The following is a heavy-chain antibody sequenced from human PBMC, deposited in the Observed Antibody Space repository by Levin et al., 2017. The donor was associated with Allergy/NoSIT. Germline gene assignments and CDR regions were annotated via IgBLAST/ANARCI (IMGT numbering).Heavy chain of an antibody. CDR1: GFTFSDYF. CDR2: ISSSGTTI. J-gene: IGHJ4*02. Sequence: PGGSLRLSCAASGFTFSDYFMSWVRQVPGKGLEWLSYISSSGTTIYYADSVKGRFTISRDNAKNSLYLQMNSLRAEDTAMYYCARHPAVTTTANYDYWGQGTLVTVSS. V-gene: IGHV3-11*01. D-gene: IGHD4-17*01. CDR3: ARHPAVTTTANYDY.